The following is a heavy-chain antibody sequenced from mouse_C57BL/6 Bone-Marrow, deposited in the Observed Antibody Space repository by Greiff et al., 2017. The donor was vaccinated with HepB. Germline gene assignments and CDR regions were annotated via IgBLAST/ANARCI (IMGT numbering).Heavy chain of an antibody. D-gene: IGHD1-1*01. V-gene: IGHV5-15*01. J-gene: IGHJ1*03. CDR1: GFTFSDYG. Sequence: EVNVVESGGGLVQPGGSLKLSCAASGFTFSDYGMAWVRQAPRKGPEWVAFISNLAYSIYYADTVTGRFTISRENAKNTLYLEMSSLRSEDTAMYYCARRTVVAPYWYFDVWGTGTTVTVSS. CDR2: ISNLAYSI. CDR3: ARRTVVAPYWYFDV.